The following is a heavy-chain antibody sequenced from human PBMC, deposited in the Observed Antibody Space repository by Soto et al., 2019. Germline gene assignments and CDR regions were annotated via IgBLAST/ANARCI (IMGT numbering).Heavy chain of an antibody. J-gene: IGHJ6*04. D-gene: IGHD2-2*01. Sequence: ASVKVSCKASGYTFTSYVISWVRQAPGQGLEWMGWISAYNGNTNYAQKLQGRVTMTTDTSTSTAYMELRSLRSDDTAVYYCARDPSIVVVPAAMFVDVWGKGTTVTVSS. CDR2: ISAYNGNT. CDR3: ARDPSIVVVPAAMFVDV. V-gene: IGHV1-18*01. CDR1: GYTFTSYV.